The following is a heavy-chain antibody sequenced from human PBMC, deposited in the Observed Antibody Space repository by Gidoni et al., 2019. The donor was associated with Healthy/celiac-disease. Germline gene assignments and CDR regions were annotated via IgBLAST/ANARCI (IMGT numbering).Heavy chain of an antibody. CDR3: ARHYDFWSGYYTGSYYYGMDV. J-gene: IGHJ6*02. CDR2: IYYSGST. CDR1: GGSISSSSYY. Sequence: QLQLQESGPGLVKPSETLSLTCTVSGGSISSSSYYWGWIRQPPGKGLEWIGSIYYSGSTYYNPSLKSRVTISVDTSKNQFSLKLSSVTAADTAVYYCARHYDFWSGYYTGSYYYGMDVWGQGTTVTVSS. V-gene: IGHV4-39*01. D-gene: IGHD3-3*01.